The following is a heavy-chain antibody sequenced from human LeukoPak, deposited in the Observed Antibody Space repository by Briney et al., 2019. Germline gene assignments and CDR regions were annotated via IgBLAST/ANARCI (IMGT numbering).Heavy chain of an antibody. Sequence: SETLPLTCAVSGYSISSGYYWGLIRQPPGKGLEWIGSIYHSGSTYYNPSLKSRVTISVDTSKNQFSLKLNSVTAADTVVYYRARTGLYGSGSSDYWGQGTLVTVSS. J-gene: IGHJ4*02. CDR1: GYSISSGYY. D-gene: IGHD3-10*01. V-gene: IGHV4-38-2*01. CDR2: IYHSGST. CDR3: ARTGLYGSGSSDY.